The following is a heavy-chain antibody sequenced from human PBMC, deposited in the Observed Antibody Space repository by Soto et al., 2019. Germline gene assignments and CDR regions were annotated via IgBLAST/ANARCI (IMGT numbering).Heavy chain of an antibody. CDR3: ALDSRSFRENHYFDN. J-gene: IGHJ4*02. Sequence: QVQLVQSGAEVKKPGASVNVSCKASDYSFIDYGISWVRQAPGQGLEWMGWISAEYGNTNYAQNFQGRVTMTTDTSTSTAYMELRSLTSDDTAVYFRALDSRSFRENHYFDNWGQGTLVTVSS. CDR2: ISAEYGNT. D-gene: IGHD6-6*01. CDR1: DYSFIDYG. V-gene: IGHV1-18*04.